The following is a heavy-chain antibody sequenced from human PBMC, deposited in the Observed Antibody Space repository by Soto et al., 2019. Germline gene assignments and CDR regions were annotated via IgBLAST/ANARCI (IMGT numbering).Heavy chain of an antibody. V-gene: IGHV1-3*04. CDR3: ARGSCSSTACYHFDY. D-gene: IGHD2-2*01. CDR1: GYTFTSYG. Sequence: QVQLVQSGAEVKKPGASVKVSCKPSGYTFTSYGIHWVRQAPGQRPEWMGWINTGKGHTEYSPKFQGRLSITRDTSASTAYMALSSLTSEDTAVYYCARGSCSSTACYHFDYWGQGTLITGSS. CDR2: INTGKGHT. J-gene: IGHJ4*02.